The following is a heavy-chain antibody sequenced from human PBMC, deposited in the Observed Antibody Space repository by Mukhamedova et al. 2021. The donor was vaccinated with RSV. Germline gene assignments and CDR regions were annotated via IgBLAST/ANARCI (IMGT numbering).Heavy chain of an antibody. Sequence: GISWNSGSIGYADSVKGRFTISRDNAKNSLYLQMNSLRAEDTALYYCAKDIAAVHLGQGTLVTVSS. V-gene: IGHV3-9*01. CDR2: ISWNSGSI. J-gene: IGHJ4*02. D-gene: IGHD6-13*01. CDR3: AKDIAAVH.